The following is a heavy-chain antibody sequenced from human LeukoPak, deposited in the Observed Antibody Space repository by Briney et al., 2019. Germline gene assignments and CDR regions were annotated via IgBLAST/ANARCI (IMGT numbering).Heavy chain of an antibody. Sequence: GGSLRLSCAASGFTFSSYAMHWVRQAPGKGLEWVAVISYDGSNKYYADSVKGRFTISRDNSKNTLYLQMNSLRAEDTAVYYCARERLQAEFDYWGQGTLVTVSS. J-gene: IGHJ4*02. CDR3: ARERLQAEFDY. V-gene: IGHV3-30*04. CDR1: GFTFSSYA. D-gene: IGHD5-24*01. CDR2: ISYDGSNK.